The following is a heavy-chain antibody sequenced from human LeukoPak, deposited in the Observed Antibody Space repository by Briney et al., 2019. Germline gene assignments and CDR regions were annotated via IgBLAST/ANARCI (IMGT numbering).Heavy chain of an antibody. V-gene: IGHV3-48*01. CDR3: ARDLPPAPWNGMDV. CDR1: GFTFSSYS. Sequence: GGSLTLSCAASGFTFSSYSMNWVRQAPGKALEWVSYISSSSSTTYYADSVKGRFTISRDNSKNTLYPQMYSLRPEDTAVYYCARDLPPAPWNGMDVWGQGTTVTVSS. CDR2: ISSSSSTT. J-gene: IGHJ6*02. D-gene: IGHD2-2*01.